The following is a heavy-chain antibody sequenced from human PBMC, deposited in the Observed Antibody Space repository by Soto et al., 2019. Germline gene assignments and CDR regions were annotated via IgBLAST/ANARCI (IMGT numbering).Heavy chain of an antibody. D-gene: IGHD3-3*01. Sequence: SETLSLTCVVYGGSFSGHFWSWIRQPPGKGLEWIGEINHSGSANYNPSLKSRVTISVDTSKNQFSLKLTSVTAADTAVYYCAGWAVGIMIFGVPKDYWSQGTQVTVS. CDR1: GGSFSGHF. V-gene: IGHV4-34*01. CDR3: AGWAVGIMIFGVPKDY. CDR2: INHSGSA. J-gene: IGHJ4*02.